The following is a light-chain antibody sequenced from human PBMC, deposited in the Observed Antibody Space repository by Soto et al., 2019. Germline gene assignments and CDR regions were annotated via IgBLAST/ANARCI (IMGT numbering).Light chain of an antibody. J-gene: IGLJ1*01. CDR2: NTD. V-gene: IGLV1-44*01. Sequence: QSVLTQAPSASGTPGQRVTISCSGSDANIGRHNVNWYQQLPVAAPRVSIYNTDQRPSGVPGRFSGSKSGTSASLAISGLESEDEAEYYGSAWDGDMDAHVFGTGTKVTVL. CDR1: DANIGRHN. CDR3: SAWDGDMDAHV.